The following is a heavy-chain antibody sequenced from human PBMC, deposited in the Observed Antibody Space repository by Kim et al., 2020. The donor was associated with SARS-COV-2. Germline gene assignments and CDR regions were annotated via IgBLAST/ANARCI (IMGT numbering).Heavy chain of an antibody. J-gene: IGHJ4*02. D-gene: IGHD2-15*01. CDR3: ARYCCGGSCYLFGY. Sequence: NPSLESRVTISVDTSKSQFSLKLSSVIAADTAVYYCARYCCGGSCYLFGYWGQGTLVTVSS. V-gene: IGHV4-39*01.